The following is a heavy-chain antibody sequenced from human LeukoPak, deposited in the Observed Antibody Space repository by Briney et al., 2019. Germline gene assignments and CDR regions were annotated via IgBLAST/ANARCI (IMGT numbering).Heavy chain of an antibody. J-gene: IGHJ4*02. Sequence: GGSLRLSCAASGLSFSSFAMSWVRQGPARGLEWVSSIRGNGETFYADSVKGRFTLSSDSSKSTIYLQMNSLRAEDTAVYYCGKTTTGYSSGRYPGWPVDNWGQGTLVTVSS. CDR3: GKTTTGYSSGRYPGWPVDN. V-gene: IGHV3-23*01. CDR1: GLSFSSFA. CDR2: IRGNGET. D-gene: IGHD6-19*01.